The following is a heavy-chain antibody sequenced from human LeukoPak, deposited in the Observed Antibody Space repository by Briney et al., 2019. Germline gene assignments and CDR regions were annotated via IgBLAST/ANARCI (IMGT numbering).Heavy chain of an antibody. J-gene: IGHJ4*02. CDR1: GGSFSGYY. Sequence: SETLSLTCAVYGGSFSGYYWSWIRQPPGKGLEWIGEINHSGSTNYNPSLKSRVTISVDTSKNQFSLKLSSVTAADTAVYYCARGGGHTVTRPFDYWGQGTLVTVSS. CDR3: ARGGGHTVTRPFDY. CDR2: INHSGST. D-gene: IGHD4-11*01. V-gene: IGHV4-34*01.